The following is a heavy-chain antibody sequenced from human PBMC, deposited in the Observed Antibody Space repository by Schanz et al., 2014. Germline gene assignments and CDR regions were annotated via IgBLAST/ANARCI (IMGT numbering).Heavy chain of an antibody. V-gene: IGHV3-30-3*01. CDR2: ISNDGSIK. CDR3: ARPRFDYGEVDY. CDR1: GFTFSSYA. D-gene: IGHD4-17*01. J-gene: IGHJ4*02. Sequence: QVQLLQFGGGVVQPGRSLRLSCAASGFTFSSYAMHWVRQAPGKGLEWVALISNDGSIKYYADSVEGRFTISRDNAKKTLSLQMISLRAEDTAVYYCARPRFDYGEVDYWGQGTLVTVSS.